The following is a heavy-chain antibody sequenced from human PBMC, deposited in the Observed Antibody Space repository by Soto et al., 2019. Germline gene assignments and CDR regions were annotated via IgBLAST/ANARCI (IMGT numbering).Heavy chain of an antibody. V-gene: IGHV3-74*01. Sequence: GGSLRLSCAASGFTFSSYWMHWVRQAPGKGLVWVSRINSDGSSTSYADSVKGRFTISRDNAKNTLYLQMNSLRAEDTAVYYCARDLGIAAAGRGYYYYGMDVWGQGTTVTVSS. CDR2: INSDGSST. CDR3: ARDLGIAAAGRGYYYYGMDV. J-gene: IGHJ6*02. D-gene: IGHD6-13*01. CDR1: GFTFSSYW.